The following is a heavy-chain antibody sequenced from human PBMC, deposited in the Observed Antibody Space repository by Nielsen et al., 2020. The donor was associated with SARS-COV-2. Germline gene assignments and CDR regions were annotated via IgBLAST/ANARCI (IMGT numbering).Heavy chain of an antibody. CDR2: IYYSGST. Sequence: SETLSLTCTVSGGSISSGDYYWSWIRQPPGKGLEWIGYIYYSGSTNYNPSLKSRVTISVDTSKNQFSLKLSSVTAADTAVYYCARRGSSSSWYYFDYWGQGTLVTVSS. J-gene: IGHJ4*02. V-gene: IGHV4-61*08. CDR3: ARRGSSSSWYYFDY. D-gene: IGHD6-13*01. CDR1: GGSISSGDYY.